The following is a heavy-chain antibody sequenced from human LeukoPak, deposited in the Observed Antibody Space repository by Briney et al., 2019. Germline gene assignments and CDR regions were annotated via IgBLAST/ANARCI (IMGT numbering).Heavy chain of an antibody. CDR2: SSGSRGST. J-gene: IGHJ4*02. Sequence: WGSLTLSCAPSGLTFSSNAMSWVRHAPGKGREWVSASSGSRGSTYYADSVRGRFTISRDNSKNTLYLQMNSLRAEDTDVYYCAKAKGALVAGTDYWGRGTLVTVS. CDR3: AKAKGALVAGTDY. V-gene: IGHV3-23*01. D-gene: IGHD6-19*01. CDR1: GLTFSSNA.